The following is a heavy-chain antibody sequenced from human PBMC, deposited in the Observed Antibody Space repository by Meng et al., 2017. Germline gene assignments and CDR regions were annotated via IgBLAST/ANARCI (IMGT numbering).Heavy chain of an antibody. D-gene: IGHD2-15*01. CDR3: ARAHGYGVYDY. CDR2: IGTAGDT. J-gene: IGHJ4*02. CDR1: GFTFSSYD. V-gene: IGHV3-13*01. Sequence: GRLVESGGGLVQPGGPLRLSCAASGFTFSSYDMHWVRQATGKGLEWVSAIGTAGDTYYPGSVKGRFTISRENAKNSLYLQMNSLRAGDTAVYYCARAHGYGVYDYWGQGTLVTVSS.